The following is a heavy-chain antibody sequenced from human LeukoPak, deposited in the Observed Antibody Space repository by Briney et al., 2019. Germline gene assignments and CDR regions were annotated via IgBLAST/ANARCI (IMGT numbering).Heavy chain of an antibody. V-gene: IGHV3-21*01. Sequence: GWSLRLSCAASGFTFSNYSMNWLRQAPGNGLEWVSSISSSSSYIYHPHSVKGQFTISRDNAKNSLYLQMNSLRAEDTAVYYCARDGSSGWYVPSDYWGQGTLVTVSS. CDR3: ARDGSSGWYVPSDY. CDR2: ISSSSSYI. CDR1: GFTFSNYS. D-gene: IGHD6-19*01. J-gene: IGHJ4*02.